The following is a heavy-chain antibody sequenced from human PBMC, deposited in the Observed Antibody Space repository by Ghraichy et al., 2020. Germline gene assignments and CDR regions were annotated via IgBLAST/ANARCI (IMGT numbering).Heavy chain of an antibody. Sequence: GGSLRLSCAASGFTFSSYGMHWIRQAPGKGLDWVALTSFDGGNKNYADSVKGRFTISRDNPKNPLYLQMNSLRAEDTAVYYCAKGCHTSTRCSPPDYWGLGTLVTVSS. CDR1: GFTFSSYG. J-gene: IGHJ4*02. CDR3: AKGCHTSTRCSPPDY. CDR2: TSFDGGNK. D-gene: IGHD2-2*01. V-gene: IGHV3-30*18.